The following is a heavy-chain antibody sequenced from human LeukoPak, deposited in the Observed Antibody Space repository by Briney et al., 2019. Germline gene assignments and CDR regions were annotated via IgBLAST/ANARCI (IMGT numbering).Heavy chain of an antibody. V-gene: IGHV4-59*12. CDR2: IYYSGST. D-gene: IGHD3-9*01. J-gene: IGHJ4*02. Sequence: SETLSLTCTVSGGSISSYYWSWIRQPPGKGLEWIGYIYYSGSTNYNPSLKSRVTISVDTSKNQFSLKLSSVTAADTAVYYCARETGFYYIDYWGQGTLVTVSS. CDR3: ARETGFYYIDY. CDR1: GGSISSYY.